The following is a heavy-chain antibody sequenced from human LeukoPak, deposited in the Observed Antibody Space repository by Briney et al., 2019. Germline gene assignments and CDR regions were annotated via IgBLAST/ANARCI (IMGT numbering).Heavy chain of an antibody. CDR3: AKDVWGHAFDI. CDR2: ISYDGSNK. V-gene: IGHV3-30*18. CDR1: GFTFSSYG. Sequence: GGPLRLSCAASGFTFSSYGMHWVRQAPGKGLEWVAVISYDGSNKYYADSVKGRFTISRDNSKNTLYLQMNSLRAEDTAVYYCAKDVWGHAFDIWGQGTMVTVSS. J-gene: IGHJ3*02. D-gene: IGHD2-8*01.